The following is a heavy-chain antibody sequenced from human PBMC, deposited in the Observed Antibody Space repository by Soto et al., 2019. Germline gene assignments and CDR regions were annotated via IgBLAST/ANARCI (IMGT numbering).Heavy chain of an antibody. CDR1: GGSISSSSYY. D-gene: IGHD7-27*01. J-gene: IGHJ2*01. CDR3: ASMNWADYYWYFDL. V-gene: IGHV4-39*01. Sequence: QLQLQESGPGLVKPSETLSLTCTVSGGSISSSSYYWGWIRQPPGKGLEWIGSIYYSGSTYYNPSLKSRVTISVDTSKNQFSLKLSSVTAADTAVYYCASMNWADYYWYFDLWGRGTLVTVSS. CDR2: IYYSGST.